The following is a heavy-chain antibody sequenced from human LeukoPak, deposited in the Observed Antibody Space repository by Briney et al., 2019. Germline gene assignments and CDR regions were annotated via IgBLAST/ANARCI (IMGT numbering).Heavy chain of an antibody. CDR2: IIPILGIA. Sequence: GASVKVSCKASGGTFSSYAISWVRQAPGQGLEWMGRIIPILGIANYAQKFQGRVTITADKSTSTAYMELSSLRSEDTAVYYCAGPDDYGDYFDHWGQGTLVTVSS. CDR3: AGPDDYGDYFDH. CDR1: GGTFSSYA. D-gene: IGHD4-17*01. V-gene: IGHV1-69*04. J-gene: IGHJ4*02.